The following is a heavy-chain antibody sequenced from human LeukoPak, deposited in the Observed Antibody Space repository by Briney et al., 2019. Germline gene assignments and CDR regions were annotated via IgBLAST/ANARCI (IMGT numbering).Heavy chain of an antibody. D-gene: IGHD1-7*01. Sequence: SVKVSSKASGGTFSSYAISWVRQAPGQGLEWMGGIIPIFGTANYAQKFQGRVTITADESTSTAYMELSSLRSEDTAVYYCARNRLELLSSPWWDCWGQGTLVTVYS. CDR1: GGTFSSYA. V-gene: IGHV1-69*01. CDR3: ARNRLELLSSPWWDC. CDR2: IIPIFGTA. J-gene: IGHJ4*02.